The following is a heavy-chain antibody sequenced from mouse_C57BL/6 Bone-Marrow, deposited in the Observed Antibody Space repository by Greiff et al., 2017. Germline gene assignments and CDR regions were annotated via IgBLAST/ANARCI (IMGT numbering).Heavy chain of an antibody. Sequence: QVQLQQSGAELARPGASVKLSCKASGYTFTSYGISWVKQRTGQGLEWIGEIYPRSGNTYYNEKFKGKATLTADKSSSTAYMELRSLTSEDAAVFFCARCYDYYCAMDYWGQGTSVTVSS. D-gene: IGHD2-4*01. CDR1: GYTFTSYG. J-gene: IGHJ4*01. V-gene: IGHV1-81*01. CDR3: ARCYDYYCAMDY. CDR2: IYPRSGNT.